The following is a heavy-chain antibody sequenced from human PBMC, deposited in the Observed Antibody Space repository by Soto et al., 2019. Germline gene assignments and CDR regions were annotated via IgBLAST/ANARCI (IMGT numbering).Heavy chain of an antibody. V-gene: IGHV4-39*01. Sequence: SETLSLTCTVSGGSISDISYCWGWIRQPPGKGLQWIGCMFYSGASYYNPSLKNRVTLSVDTSNNEFSLKLVSVTAPDTAVYYCARHKSGSDWLDPWGQGTLVTVSS. CDR2: MFYSGAS. CDR3: ARHKSGSDWLDP. D-gene: IGHD2-15*01. CDR1: GGSISDISYC. J-gene: IGHJ5*02.